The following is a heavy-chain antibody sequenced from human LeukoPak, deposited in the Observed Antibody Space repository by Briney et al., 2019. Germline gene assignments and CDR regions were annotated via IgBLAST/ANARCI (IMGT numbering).Heavy chain of an antibody. D-gene: IGHD5-18*01. CDR1: GFTFGSHD. CDR2: VSSGFHA. CDR3: VREARGYHYTYFDY. V-gene: IGHV3-13*01. Sequence: QSGGSLRLSCTASGFTFGSHDMPWVRQIPGQGLEWVAAVSSGFHAFFADSVQGRFTVSREDARISLYLQMNSLRAGDTAVYYCVREARGYHYTYFDYWGQGTLVTVSS. J-gene: IGHJ4*02.